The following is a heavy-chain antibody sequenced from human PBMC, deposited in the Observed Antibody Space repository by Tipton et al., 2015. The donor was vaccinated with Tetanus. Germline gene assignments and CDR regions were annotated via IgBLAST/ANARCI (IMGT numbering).Heavy chain of an antibody. Sequence: QLVQSGAEVKKPGQSLKISCEVSGHNSRSYWISWVRQMPGKGLEWMGIIYPGDSDATYSPSFRGQVTISADKSIGTAYLEWSSLKASDTAIYFCARLPKHYSASGSTWGQGTLVTVSS. D-gene: IGHD3-10*01. CDR2: IYPGDSDA. V-gene: IGHV5-51*01. CDR1: GHNSRSYW. CDR3: ARLPKHYSASGST. J-gene: IGHJ5*02.